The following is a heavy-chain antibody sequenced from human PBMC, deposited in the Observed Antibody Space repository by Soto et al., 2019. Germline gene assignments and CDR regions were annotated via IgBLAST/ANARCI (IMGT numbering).Heavy chain of an antibody. D-gene: IGHD6-13*01. J-gene: IGHJ4*02. Sequence: PGGSLRLSCAASGFTFDDYAMHWVRQAPGKGLEWVSGISWNSGSIGYADSVKGRFTISRDNAKNSLYLQMNSLRAEDTALYYCATGIAGGDLYYFDYWGQGTLVTVSS. CDR1: GFTFDDYA. CDR3: ATGIAGGDLYYFDY. CDR2: ISWNSGSI. V-gene: IGHV3-9*01.